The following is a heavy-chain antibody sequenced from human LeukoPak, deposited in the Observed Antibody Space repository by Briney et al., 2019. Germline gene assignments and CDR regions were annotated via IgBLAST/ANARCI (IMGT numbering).Heavy chain of an antibody. CDR3: ARGGHSGYDANDY. J-gene: IGHJ4*02. CDR1: GYTFTGYY. Sequence: ASVKVSCKASGYTFTGYYIHWVRQAPGQGLEWMGWINPNSGGTNYAQKFQGRVTMTRDTSISTAYMELSRLRSDDTAVYYYARGGHSGYDANDYWGQGTLVTVSS. V-gene: IGHV1-2*02. CDR2: INPNSGGT. D-gene: IGHD5-12*01.